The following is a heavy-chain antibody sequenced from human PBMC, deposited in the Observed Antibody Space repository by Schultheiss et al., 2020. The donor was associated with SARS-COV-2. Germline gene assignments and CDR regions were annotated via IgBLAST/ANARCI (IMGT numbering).Heavy chain of an antibody. D-gene: IGHD3-22*01. CDR3: AKDSPRYYYDSSGYYD. CDR2: ISYDGSNK. J-gene: IGHJ4*02. CDR1: GFTFSSYA. V-gene: IGHV3-30-3*01. Sequence: GGSLRLSCAASGFTFSSYAMHWVRQAPGKGLEWVAVISYDGSNKYYADSVKGRFTISRDNSKNTLYLQMNSLRAEDTAVYYCAKDSPRYYYDSSGYYDWGQGTLVTVSS.